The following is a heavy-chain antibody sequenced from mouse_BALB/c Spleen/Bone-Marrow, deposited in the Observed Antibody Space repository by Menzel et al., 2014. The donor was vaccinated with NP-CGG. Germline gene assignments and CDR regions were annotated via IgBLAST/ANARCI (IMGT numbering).Heavy chain of an antibody. Sequence: EVQLQQSGGGLVKPGGSLKLSCAASGFTFSDYYMYWVRQTLEKRLEWVATISDGGSYTYYPDSVKGRFTISRDNAKNNLYLQMSSLKSEDTAMYYCARYGSSPYAMDYWGQGTSVTVSS. D-gene: IGHD1-1*01. CDR3: ARYGSSPYAMDY. J-gene: IGHJ4*01. V-gene: IGHV5-4*02. CDR1: GFTFSDYY. CDR2: ISDGGSYT.